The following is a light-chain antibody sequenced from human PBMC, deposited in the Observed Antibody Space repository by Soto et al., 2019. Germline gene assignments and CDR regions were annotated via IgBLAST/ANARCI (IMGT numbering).Light chain of an antibody. J-gene: IGKJ2*01. CDR2: GAS. V-gene: IGKV1-8*01. Sequence: AIRMTQSPSSFSASTGDRVTITSRASQEIGSYLAWYQQKTGKAPKLLVYGASTLQPDVPSRFSGSGSGTDFTLTIDCLQSEDFATYFCQQYYCLPYTFGQGTALEIK. CDR3: QQYYCLPYT. CDR1: QEIGSY.